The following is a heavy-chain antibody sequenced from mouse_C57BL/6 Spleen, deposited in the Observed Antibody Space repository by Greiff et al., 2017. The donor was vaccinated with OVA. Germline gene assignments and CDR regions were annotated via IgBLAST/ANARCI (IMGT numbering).Heavy chain of an antibody. CDR2: INPSNGGT. CDR3: ARVSPLGDAMDY. D-gene: IGHD6-2*01. V-gene: IGHV1-53*01. CDR1: GYTFTSYW. J-gene: IGHJ4*01. Sequence: QVQLQQPGTELVKPGASVKLSCKASGYTFTSYWMHWVKQRPGQGLEWIGNINPSNGGTNYNEKFKSKATLTVDKTSSTAYMQLSSLTSEDSAVYYCARVSPLGDAMDYWGQGTSVTVSS.